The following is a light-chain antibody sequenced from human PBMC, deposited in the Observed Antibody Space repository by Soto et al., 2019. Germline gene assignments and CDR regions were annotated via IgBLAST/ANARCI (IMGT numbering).Light chain of an antibody. CDR1: SSDVGGYNY. CDR3: SSYTSSSTVA. Sequence: QSVLTQPASVSGSPGQSITISCTGTSSDVGGYNYVSWYQQHPGKAPKLVIYEVSNRPSGVSNRFSGSKSGNTASLTISGLQAEDEAGYYCSSYTSSSTVAFGTGTKVTVL. CDR2: EVS. V-gene: IGLV2-14*01. J-gene: IGLJ1*01.